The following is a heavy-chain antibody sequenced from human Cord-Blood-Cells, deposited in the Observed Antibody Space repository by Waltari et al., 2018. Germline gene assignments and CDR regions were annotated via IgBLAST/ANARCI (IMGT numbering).Heavy chain of an antibody. V-gene: IGHV4-34*01. J-gene: IGHJ6*03. CDR1: GGSFSGYY. CDR2: INHSGST. CDR3: ARGSRKDIVVVPAANALYYYMDV. Sequence: QVQLQQWGAGLLKPSETLSLTCAVYGGSFSGYYWSWIRQPPGKGLEWIGEINHSGSTNYNPSLKSRVTISVDTSKNQFSLKLSSVTAADTAVYYCARGSRKDIVVVPAANALYYYMDVWGKGTTVTVSS. D-gene: IGHD2-2*01.